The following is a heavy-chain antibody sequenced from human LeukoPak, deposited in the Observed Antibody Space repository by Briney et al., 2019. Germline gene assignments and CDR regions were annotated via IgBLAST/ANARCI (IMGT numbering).Heavy chain of an antibody. CDR2: IYYSGST. CDR1: GVSMNTYY. CDR3: ARGGWYLDF. Sequence: SETLSLTCTVSGVSMNTYYWSWFRQPPGRGLEWIGYIYYSGSTNYNPSLKSRVTISVDTSKNQFSLKLSSVTAADTAVYSCARGGWYLDFWGRGTLVTVSS. V-gene: IGHV4-59*01. J-gene: IGHJ2*01.